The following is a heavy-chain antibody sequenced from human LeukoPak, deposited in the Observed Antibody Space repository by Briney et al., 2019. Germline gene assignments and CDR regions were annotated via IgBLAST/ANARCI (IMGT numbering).Heavy chain of an antibody. CDR3: ARDTAMAPDYYFDY. V-gene: IGHV4-4*07. CDR1: RGTLSNYN. J-gene: IGHJ4*02. Sequence: PSETLSLTCTVSRGTLSNYNWNWIRQPAGKGLEWIGLIYTSGRTNYHSSVKSRVTMSVETSKNQFSLKLSSVTAADTAVYYCARDTAMAPDYYFDYWGQGTLVTVSS. CDR2: IYTSGRT. D-gene: IGHD5-18*01.